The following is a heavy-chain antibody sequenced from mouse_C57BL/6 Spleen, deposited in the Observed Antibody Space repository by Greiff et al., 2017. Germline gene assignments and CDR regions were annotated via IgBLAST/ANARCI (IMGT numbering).Heavy chain of an antibody. V-gene: IGHV1-4*01. CDR2: INPSSGYT. Sequence: VQLQESGAELARPGASVKLSCKASGYTFTSYTMHWVKQRPGQGLEWIGYINPSSGYTKYNQKFKDKATLTADKSSSTAYMQLSSLTSEDSAVYYCARAPDYYGRSAWFAYWGQGTLVTVSA. J-gene: IGHJ3*01. D-gene: IGHD1-1*01. CDR1: GYTFTSYT. CDR3: ARAPDYYGRSAWFAY.